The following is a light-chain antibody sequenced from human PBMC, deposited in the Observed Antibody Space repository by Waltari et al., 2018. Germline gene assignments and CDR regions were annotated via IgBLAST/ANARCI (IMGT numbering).Light chain of an antibody. CDR3: QTGGHGTWV. CDR2: VNSDGSH. Sequence: QLVLTQSPSASASLRASLKLTCTLSSGHLSNVIALLQQQPEKGPRYLMKVNSDGSHSRGDEIPDRFSGSSSGAERYLTISSLQAEDEADYYCQTGGHGTWVFGGGTKLTVL. V-gene: IGLV4-69*01. J-gene: IGLJ3*02. CDR1: SGHLSNV.